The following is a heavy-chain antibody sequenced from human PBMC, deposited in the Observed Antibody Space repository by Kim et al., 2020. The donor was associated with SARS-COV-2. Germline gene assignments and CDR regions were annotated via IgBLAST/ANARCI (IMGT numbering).Heavy chain of an antibody. D-gene: IGHD6-19*01. CDR1: GFTLSGST. J-gene: IGHJ3*02. CDR3: ARVNPIAGGWYDAFD. V-gene: IGHV3-73*01. CDR2: IRSKANSYAT. Sequence: GGSLRLSCAASGFTLSGSTVHWVRQTSGKGLEWVGRIRSKANSYATAYAASVKNRFTISRDDSKNTAYLQMNSLKTEDTAVYYCARVNPIAGGWYDAFD.